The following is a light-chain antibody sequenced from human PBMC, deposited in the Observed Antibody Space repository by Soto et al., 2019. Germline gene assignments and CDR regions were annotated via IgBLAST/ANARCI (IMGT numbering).Light chain of an antibody. Sequence: QAVVTQPPSTSGTPGQRVTISCSGSSYNIGNNGVTWYQQLPGTAPKVLIYSNNKRPSGVPERFSGSKSGTSASLAISGLQSDDEADYYFAVWDDSLNWVFGGGTKLTVL. CDR3: AVWDDSLNWV. V-gene: IGLV1-44*01. CDR1: SYNIGNNG. J-gene: IGLJ3*02. CDR2: SNN.